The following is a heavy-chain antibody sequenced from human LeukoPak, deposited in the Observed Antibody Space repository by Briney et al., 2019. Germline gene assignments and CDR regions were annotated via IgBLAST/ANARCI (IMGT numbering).Heavy chain of an antibody. V-gene: IGHV4-39*01. CDR2: IYYSGNT. J-gene: IGHJ1*01. CDR1: GVSISSSSYY. CDR3: ARQSKGIIVITDFQH. Sequence: SETLSLTCTVSGVSISSSSYYWGWIRQPPGKGLEWIGSIYYSGNTYCSPSLKSRVTISVDTSKNQFSLKLSSVTAADTAVYYCARQSKGIIVITDFQHWGQGTLVTVSS. D-gene: IGHD3-22*01.